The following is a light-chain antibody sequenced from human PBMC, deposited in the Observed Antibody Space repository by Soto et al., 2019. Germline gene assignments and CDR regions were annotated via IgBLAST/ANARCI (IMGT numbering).Light chain of an antibody. Sequence: EIVLTQSPATLSLSPGERATLSCRASQSVSSYLAWYQQKVGQAPRLLIYDASTRATGIPARFSGSGSGTDFTVTISSLEPEDFTVYYCQQRSNWPRTFGQGTKVEIK. CDR1: QSVSSY. J-gene: IGKJ1*01. CDR2: DAS. V-gene: IGKV3-11*01. CDR3: QQRSNWPRT.